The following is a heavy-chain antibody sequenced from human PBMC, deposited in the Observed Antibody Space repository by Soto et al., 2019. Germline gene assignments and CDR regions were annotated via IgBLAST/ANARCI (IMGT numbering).Heavy chain of an antibody. CDR1: GDTYTSYY. CDR2: IKPDSGGT. J-gene: IGHJ6*02. Sequence: ASVKVSCKTSGDTYTSYYMHWVRQAPGQGLEWMGWIKPDSGGTNFAQKFQGRVTMTRDTSTSTVYMELSSLRSEDTAVYYCARDQWIIVSYGMDVWGQGTTVTVSS. D-gene: IGHD5-12*01. CDR3: ARDQWIIVSYGMDV. V-gene: IGHV1-2*02.